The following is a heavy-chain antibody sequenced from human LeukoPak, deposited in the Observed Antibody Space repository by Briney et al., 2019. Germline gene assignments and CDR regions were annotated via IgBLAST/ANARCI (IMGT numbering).Heavy chain of an antibody. CDR3: ARERRDGYLDY. D-gene: IGHD5-24*01. CDR1: GGSFSGYY. Sequence: SETLSLTCAVYGGSFSGYYWSWIRQPPGKGLEWIGEINHSGSTNYNPSLKSRVTISVDTSKNQFSLKLSSVTAADTAVYYCARERRDGYLDYWGQGTLVTVSS. V-gene: IGHV4-34*01. J-gene: IGHJ4*02. CDR2: INHSGST.